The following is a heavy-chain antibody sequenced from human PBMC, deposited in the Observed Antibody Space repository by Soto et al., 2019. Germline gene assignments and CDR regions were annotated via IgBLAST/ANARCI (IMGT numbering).Heavy chain of an antibody. Sequence: QVPLVQSGAEVKKPGGSVKVSCMAAGYTFTDLGLSWVRQAPGQGLEWMGWSSTYNGDTRYAQKAQDRVTLTTDTSTSTGYREVRRLRSDDTAVYYCAREYCTRSSCYGVEYWGQGTLVTVSS. J-gene: IGHJ4*02. V-gene: IGHV1-18*01. CDR1: GYTFTDLG. CDR3: AREYCTRSSCYGVEY. D-gene: IGHD2-2*01. CDR2: SSTYNGDT.